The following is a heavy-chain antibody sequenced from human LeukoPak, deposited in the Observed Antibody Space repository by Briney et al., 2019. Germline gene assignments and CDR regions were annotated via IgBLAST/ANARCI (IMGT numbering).Heavy chain of an antibody. CDR3: AFTKTTYYYYGMDV. CDR2: VSGSGGTT. CDR1: GFTFSSYA. D-gene: IGHD2-8*01. Sequence: GGSLRLSCAASGFTFSSYALSWVRQAPGKGLEWVSGVSGSGGTTYYADSVKGRFTISRDNAKNTLYLQMNSLRAEDSAVYYCAFTKTTYYYYGMDVWGQGTTVTVSS. V-gene: IGHV3-23*01. J-gene: IGHJ6*02.